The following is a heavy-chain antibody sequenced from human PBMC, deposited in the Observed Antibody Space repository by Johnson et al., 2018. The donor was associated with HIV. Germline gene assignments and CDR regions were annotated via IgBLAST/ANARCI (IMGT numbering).Heavy chain of an antibody. CDR1: EFTFSSYA. D-gene: IGHD1-1*01. CDR3: ARPRTGSDAFDS. CDR2: ISYDGSNK. Sequence: QVQLVESGGGVVQPGRSLRLSCAASEFTFSSYAMHWVRQAPGKGLEWVAVISYDGSNKYYADSVKGRFTISRDNSKNTLYLQMNSLRAEDTAVYYCARPRTGSDAFDSLGQGTMVTVSA. V-gene: IGHV3-30-3*01. J-gene: IGHJ3*02.